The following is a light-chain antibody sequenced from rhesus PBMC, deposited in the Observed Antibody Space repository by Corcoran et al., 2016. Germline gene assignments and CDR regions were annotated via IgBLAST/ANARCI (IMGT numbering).Light chain of an antibody. CDR1: QGISQY. CDR3: QQHNSFPLT. V-gene: IGKV1S14*01. Sequence: DIQMTLSPPPLFAFEGDTVTITCRATQGISQYLACYQKKPGKAPKPLIYYASTLESGVPSRFSGSGSGTDFTLTISSRQPEAFATCYSQQHNSFPLTFGEWTKV. CDR2: YAS. J-gene: IGKJ4*01.